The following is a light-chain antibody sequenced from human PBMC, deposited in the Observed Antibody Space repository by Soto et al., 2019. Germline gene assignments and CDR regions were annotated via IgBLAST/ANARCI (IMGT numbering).Light chain of an antibody. CDR1: ESISRW. CDR2: KAS. V-gene: IGKV1-5*03. CDR3: QQYHSYFPLT. J-gene: IGKJ4*02. Sequence: ADLGDRRIITNKASESISRWLAWYQQKPGKAPKLLIYKASSLESGVPSRSSGSGSGTEFPLTIVSLHADALETYFCQQYHSYFPLTVGGGTKVDIK.